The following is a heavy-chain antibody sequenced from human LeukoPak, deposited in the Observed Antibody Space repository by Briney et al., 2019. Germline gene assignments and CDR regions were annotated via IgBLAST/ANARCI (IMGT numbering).Heavy chain of an antibody. CDR1: GGSISSGSYY. V-gene: IGHV4-61*02. Sequence: SQTLSLTCTVSGGSISSGSYYWSWIRQPAGKGLEWIGRIYTSGSTNYNPSLKSRVTISVDTSKNQFSLKLGSVTAADTAVYYCARHRDGDHFDYWGQGTLVTVSS. CDR3: ARHRDGDHFDY. J-gene: IGHJ4*02. CDR2: IYTSGST. D-gene: IGHD4-17*01.